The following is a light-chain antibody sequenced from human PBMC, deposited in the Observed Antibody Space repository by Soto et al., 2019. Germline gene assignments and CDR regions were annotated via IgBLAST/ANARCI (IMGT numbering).Light chain of an antibody. CDR1: QSLLHSNGYNY. J-gene: IGKJ3*01. V-gene: IGKV2-28*01. CDR2: LAS. CDR3: MQGVQAPF. Sequence: IVVTQSPLSLPVTPGEPASISCRSSQSLLHSNGYNYLDWYVQKPGQSPQLLIFLASNRASGDPDRFSGSGSGTDFTLKISRVEAEDVGVYYCMQGVQAPFFGPGTKVEIK.